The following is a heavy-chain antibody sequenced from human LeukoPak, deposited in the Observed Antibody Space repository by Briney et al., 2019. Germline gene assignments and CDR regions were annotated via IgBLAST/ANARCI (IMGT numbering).Heavy chain of an antibody. CDR2: INHSGST. CDR3: ARGGYWFDP. Sequence: SETLSLTCAVYGGSFSGYYWSWIRQPPGKGLEWIGEINHSGSTNYNPSLKSRVTISVDTSKNPFSLKLSSVTAADTAVYYCARGGYWFDPWGQGTLVTVSS. CDR1: GGSFSGYY. V-gene: IGHV4-34*01. J-gene: IGHJ5*02.